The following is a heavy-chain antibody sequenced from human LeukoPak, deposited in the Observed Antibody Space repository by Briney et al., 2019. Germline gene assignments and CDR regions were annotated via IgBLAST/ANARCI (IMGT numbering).Heavy chain of an antibody. Sequence: SETLSLTCTVSGGSISSGGYYRSWIRQPPGKGLEWIGYIYHSGSTYYNPSLKSRVTISVDRSKNQFSLKLSSVTAADTAVYYCARSPSGDYDYWGQGTLVTVSS. D-gene: IGHD4-17*01. CDR2: IYHSGST. CDR1: GGSISSGGYY. CDR3: ARSPSGDYDY. J-gene: IGHJ4*02. V-gene: IGHV4-30-2*01.